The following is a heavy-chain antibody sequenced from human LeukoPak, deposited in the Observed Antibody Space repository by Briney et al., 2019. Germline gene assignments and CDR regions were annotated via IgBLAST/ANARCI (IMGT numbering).Heavy chain of an antibody. D-gene: IGHD2-2*01. V-gene: IGHV3-53*05. CDR3: ARGVVPADYYYYYYMDV. CDR1: GFTFSSYS. J-gene: IGHJ6*03. CDR2: IYSGGST. Sequence: GGSLRLSCAASGFTFSSYSMNWVRQAPGKGLEWVSVIYSGGSTYYADSVKGRFTISRDNSKNTLYLQMNSLRSEDTAVYYCARGVVPADYYYYYYMDVWGKGTTVTVSS.